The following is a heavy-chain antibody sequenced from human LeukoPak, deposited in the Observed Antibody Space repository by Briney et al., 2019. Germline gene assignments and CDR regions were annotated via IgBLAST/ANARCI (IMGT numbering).Heavy chain of an antibody. V-gene: IGHV4-59*08. CDR1: GGSISSYY. J-gene: IGHJ4*02. Sequence: TSETLSLTCTVSGGSISSYYWSWIRQPPGKGLEWIGYIYYSGSTNYNPSLKSRVTISVDTSKNQFSLKLGSVTAADTAVYYCARQYYYDSSGFSYFDYWGQGTLVTVSS. CDR3: ARQYYYDSSGFSYFDY. D-gene: IGHD3-22*01. CDR2: IYYSGST.